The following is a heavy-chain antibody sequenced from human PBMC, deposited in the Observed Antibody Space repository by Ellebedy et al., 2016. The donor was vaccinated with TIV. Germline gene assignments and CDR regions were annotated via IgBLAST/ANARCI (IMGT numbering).Heavy chain of an antibody. V-gene: IGHV1-46*01. CDR1: GYTFTNYY. D-gene: IGHD2-15*01. J-gene: IGHJ4*02. CDR3: AVRPLAPNYFDS. CDR2: INPGGGGT. Sequence: AASVKVSCKASGYTFTNYYMNWVRQAPGQGLEWMGIINPGGGGTSYAQKFQGRVTMTRDTSTSTVYMELSSLRGEDTAVYYCAVRPLAPNYFDSWGRGTLVTVSS.